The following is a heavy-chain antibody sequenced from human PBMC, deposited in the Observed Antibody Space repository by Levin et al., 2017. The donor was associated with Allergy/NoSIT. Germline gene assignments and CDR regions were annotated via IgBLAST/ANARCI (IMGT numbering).Heavy chain of an antibody. CDR1: GFSLTTSGMR. Sequence: ASGPTLVKPPQTLTLTCTFSGFSLTTSGMRVGWIRQPPGKALEWLARIDWDDGKFYSASLKTRLTISKDTSRNQVVLTMTNMDPVDTATYYCARAYCDSATCYLGYYFDYWGQGTLVTVSS. D-gene: IGHD2-2*01. J-gene: IGHJ4*02. CDR3: ARAYCDSATCYLGYYFDY. CDR2: IDWDDGK. V-gene: IGHV2-70*04.